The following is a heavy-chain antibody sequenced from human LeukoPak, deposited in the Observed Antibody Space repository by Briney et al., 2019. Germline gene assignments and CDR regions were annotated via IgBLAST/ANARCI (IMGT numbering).Heavy chain of an antibody. CDR2: IYIGDSDT. J-gene: IGHJ4*02. CDR3: ARQSGTIASGVTDY. V-gene: IGHV5-51*01. Sequence: GESPKISCKGSGYSFPNYWIAWVRQMPGKGLEWMGIIYIGDSDTRYSPSFQGQVTISADKSISTAYLQWSSLKASDTAMYYCARQSGTIASGVTDYWGQGTLVTVSS. D-gene: IGHD6-13*01. CDR1: GYSFPNYW.